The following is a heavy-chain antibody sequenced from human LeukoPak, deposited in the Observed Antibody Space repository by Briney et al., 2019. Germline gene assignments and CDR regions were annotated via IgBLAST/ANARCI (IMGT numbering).Heavy chain of an antibody. V-gene: IGHV3-30*18. CDR1: GFTFSSYG. CDR3: AKEPGGGNDGPMNDNWFDP. D-gene: IGHD1-1*01. CDR2: ISYDGSNK. J-gene: IGHJ5*02. Sequence: GGSLSLSCAASGFTFSSYGMYWVRQAPGKGLEWVAVISYDGSNKYYADSVKGRFTISRDNSKNTLYLQMNSLRAEDTAVYYCAKEPGGGNDGPMNDNWFDPWGQGTLVTVSS.